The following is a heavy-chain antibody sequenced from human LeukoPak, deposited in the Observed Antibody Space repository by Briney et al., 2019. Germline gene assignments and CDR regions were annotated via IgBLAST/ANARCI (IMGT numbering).Heavy chain of an antibody. V-gene: IGHV1-8*01. CDR2: MNPNSGNT. Sequence: ASVKVSCKASGYTFTSYDITWVRQATGQGLEWMGWMNPNSGNTGYAQKFQGRVTMTRNTSISTAYMELSSLRSEDTAVYYCARGYSRFDAFDIWGQGTMVTVSS. CDR1: GYTFTSYD. CDR3: ARGYSRFDAFDI. D-gene: IGHD5-18*01. J-gene: IGHJ3*02.